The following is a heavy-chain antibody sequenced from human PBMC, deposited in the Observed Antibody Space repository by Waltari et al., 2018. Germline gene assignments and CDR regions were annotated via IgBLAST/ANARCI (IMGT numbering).Heavy chain of an antibody. CDR1: GFPLCRYW. Sequence: EVQLVGSGGGLVQPGGSGRRSGAASGFPLCRYWMGWVRQAPGKGPEWVANIMTDGREEYYVDSVRGRFTISRDNAKNSLYLQMNSLRPEDTAVYYCARDQWFAFDIWGHGTMVTVSS. J-gene: IGHJ3*02. CDR3: ARDQWFAFDI. CDR2: IMTDGREE. D-gene: IGHD3-22*01. V-gene: IGHV3-7*01.